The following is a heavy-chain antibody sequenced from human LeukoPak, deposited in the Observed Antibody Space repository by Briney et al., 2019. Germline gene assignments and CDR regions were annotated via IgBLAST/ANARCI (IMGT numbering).Heavy chain of an antibody. Sequence: GGSLRLSCAASGFTFSSYWMHWVRQAPGKGLVWVSRINSDGSSTSYADSVKSRFTISRDNAKNTLYLQVNSLRVEDTAVYYCARLAMVRGVIADYWGQGTLVTVSS. CDR3: ARLAMVRGVIADY. D-gene: IGHD3-10*01. V-gene: IGHV3-74*01. CDR2: INSDGSST. CDR1: GFTFSSYW. J-gene: IGHJ4*02.